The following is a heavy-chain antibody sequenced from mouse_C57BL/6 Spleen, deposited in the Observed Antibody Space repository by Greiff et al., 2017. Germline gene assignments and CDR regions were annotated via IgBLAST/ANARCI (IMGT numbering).Heavy chain of an antibody. CDR3: ATTVVAEDFDYYAMDY. CDR1: GYTFTDYN. J-gene: IGHJ4*01. D-gene: IGHD1-1*01. CDR2: INPNNGGT. V-gene: IGHV1-22*01. Sequence: VQLQQSGPELVKPGASVKMSCKASGYTFTDYNMHWVKQSHGKSLEWIGYINPNNGGTSYNQKFKGKATLTANKSSSTAYMELRSLTSEDSAVYYCATTVVAEDFDYYAMDYWGQGTSVTVSS.